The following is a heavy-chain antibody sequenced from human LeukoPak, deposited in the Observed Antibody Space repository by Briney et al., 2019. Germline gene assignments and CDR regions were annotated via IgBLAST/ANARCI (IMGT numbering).Heavy chain of an antibody. CDR2: ISSSSSYI. CDR3: AREPAGYYKGFDY. J-gene: IGHJ4*02. CDR1: GFTFNSYW. V-gene: IGHV3-21*01. D-gene: IGHD3-9*01. Sequence: GGSLRLSCAASGFTFNSYWMSWVRQAPGKGLEWVSSISSSSSYIYYADSVKGRFTISRDNAKNSLYLQMNSLRAEDTAVYYCAREPAGYYKGFDYWGQGTLVTVSS.